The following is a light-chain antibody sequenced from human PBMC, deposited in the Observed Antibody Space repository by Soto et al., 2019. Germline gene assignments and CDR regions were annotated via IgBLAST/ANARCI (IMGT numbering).Light chain of an antibody. Sequence: QPVLTQPASVSGSPGQSITISCTGTNSDIGYYNYVSWYQQHPGKAPKLMVFEVSKRPSGVPDRFSGTKSGNTASLTISGLQTEDEADYYCASHTSSHSYVFGSGTKLTVL. CDR1: NSDIGYYNY. CDR2: EVS. V-gene: IGLV2-14*01. CDR3: ASHTSSHSYV. J-gene: IGLJ6*01.